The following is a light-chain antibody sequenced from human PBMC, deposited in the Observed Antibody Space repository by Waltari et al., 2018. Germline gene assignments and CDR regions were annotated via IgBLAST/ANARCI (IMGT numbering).Light chain of an antibody. CDR1: QSVFHSSDSKNY. J-gene: IGKJ4*01. CDR3: QQHYSSPLT. Sequence: DIVMTQSPDSLAVYLGERATINCKSSQSVFHSSDSKNYLTWYQQKPGQPPKLLIYWASTRQSGVPDRFSGSGSGTDFTLTISSLQAEDVALYYCQQHYSSPLTFGGGTKVEIQ. CDR2: WAS. V-gene: IGKV4-1*01.